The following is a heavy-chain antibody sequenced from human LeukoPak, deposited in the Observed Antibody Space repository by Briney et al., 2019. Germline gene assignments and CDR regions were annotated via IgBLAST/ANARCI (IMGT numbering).Heavy chain of an antibody. J-gene: IGHJ6*02. CDR1: GYTFTSYY. V-gene: IGHV1-46*01. CDR2: INPSGGST. D-gene: IGHD3-9*01. CDR3: ARSDSGDFDWLLPSCYYYGMDV. Sequence: GASVKVSCKASGYTFTSYYMHWVRQAPGQGLEWMGIINPSGGSTSYAQKFQGRVTMTRDTSTSTVYMELSSLRSEDTAVYYCARSDSGDFDWLLPSCYYYGMDVRGQGTTVTVSS.